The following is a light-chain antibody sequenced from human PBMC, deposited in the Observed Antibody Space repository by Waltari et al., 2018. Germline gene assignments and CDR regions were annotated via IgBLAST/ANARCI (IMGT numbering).Light chain of an antibody. V-gene: IGKV3D-15*01. CDR1: QTINNN. CDR3: QQYNHWQWT. Sequence: VSLGARATLSCRASQTINNNLAWYQLKPGQAPRLLIYDASTRATGIPARFSGSGSGTEFALTISGLQSEDFAIYYCQQYNHWQWTFGQGTRVDIK. J-gene: IGKJ1*01. CDR2: DAS.